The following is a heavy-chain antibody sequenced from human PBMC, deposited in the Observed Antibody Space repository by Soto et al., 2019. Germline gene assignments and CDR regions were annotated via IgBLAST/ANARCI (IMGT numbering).Heavy chain of an antibody. CDR1: GFIFGNYC. CDR2: VISMLRYI. CDR3: ARDDDNDANALDY. V-gene: IGHV3-21*06. Sequence: GGSRRLSWAVSGFIFGNYCIDWVRQAPGKGREWVSSVISMLRYIFYADSGKGPLSISRDNSKNTLDLQMNTLRDEDTAVYYCARDDDNDANALDYWGPGTLVTVSS. J-gene: IGHJ4*02.